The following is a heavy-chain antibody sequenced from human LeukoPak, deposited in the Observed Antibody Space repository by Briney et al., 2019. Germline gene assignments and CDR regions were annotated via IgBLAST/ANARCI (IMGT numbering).Heavy chain of an antibody. J-gene: IGHJ4*02. CDR2: ISYDGSNK. CDR1: GFTFSSYA. D-gene: IGHD3-10*01. CDR3: ARPFYYYGSGSYYKSAGGQFDY. Sequence: QPGGSLRLSCAASGFTFSSYAMHWVRQAPGKGLEWVAVISYDGSNKYYADSVKGRFTISRDNSKNTLYLQMNSLRAEDTAVYYCARPFYYYGSGSYYKSAGGQFDYWGQGTLVTVSS. V-gene: IGHV3-30-3*01.